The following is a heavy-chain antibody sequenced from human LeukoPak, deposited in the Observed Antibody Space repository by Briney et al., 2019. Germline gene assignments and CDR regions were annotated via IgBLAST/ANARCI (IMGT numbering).Heavy chain of an antibody. V-gene: IGHV4-34*01. D-gene: IGHD3-9*01. CDR1: GGSFSGFY. Sequence: SETLSLTCAVYGGSFSGFYWSWIRQPPGKGLEWIGEINHSGTTSYSPSLKSRVTMLVDTSKNQFSLKLSSVTAADTAVYYCARKYDILTGYYKPNWYFDLWGRGTLVTVSS. CDR3: ARKYDILTGYYKPNWYFDL. J-gene: IGHJ2*01. CDR2: INHSGTT.